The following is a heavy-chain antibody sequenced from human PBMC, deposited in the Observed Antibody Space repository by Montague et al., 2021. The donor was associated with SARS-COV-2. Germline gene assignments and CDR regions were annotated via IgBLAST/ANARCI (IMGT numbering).Heavy chain of an antibody. CDR3: ARDAYGSGSYYFDY. CDR1: GFTFSSYG. J-gene: IGHJ4*02. V-gene: IGHV3-33*01. Sequence: SLRLSCAASGFTFSSYGMHWVRQAPGKGLEWVAVIWYDGSNKYYSDSVXGRFTISRDNSKNTLYLQMNSLRAEDTAVYYCARDAYGSGSYYFDYWGQGTQVTVSS. D-gene: IGHD3-10*01. CDR2: IWYDGSNK.